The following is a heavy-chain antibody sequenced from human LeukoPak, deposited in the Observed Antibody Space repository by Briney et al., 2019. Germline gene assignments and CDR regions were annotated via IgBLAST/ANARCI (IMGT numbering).Heavy chain of an antibody. CDR2: IYPGDSDT. V-gene: IGHV5-51*01. Sequence: GASLQISCKGSGSIFTSYWIGWGRQLPGKGLEWMGIIYPGDSDTRYSPSFQGQVTISADKSISTAYLQWSSLKASDTAMYYCARSSGWRTDDAFDIWGQGTMVTVSS. J-gene: IGHJ3*02. CDR1: GSIFTSYW. CDR3: ARSSGWRTDDAFDI. D-gene: IGHD6-19*01.